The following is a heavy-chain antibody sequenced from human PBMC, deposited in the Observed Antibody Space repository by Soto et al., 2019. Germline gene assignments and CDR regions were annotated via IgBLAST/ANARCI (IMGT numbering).Heavy chain of an antibody. J-gene: IGHJ6*02. CDR3: ARGLRVEWQIVQYYYYGMDV. V-gene: IGHV1-8*01. CDR2: MNPNSGNT. CDR1: GYTFASYD. D-gene: IGHD3-22*01. Sequence: ASVKVSCKASGYTFASYDINWVRQATGQGLEWMGWMNPNSGNTGYAQKFQGRVTMTRNTSISTAYMELSSLRSEDTAVYYCARGLRVEWQIVQYYYYGMDVWGQGTTVTVSS.